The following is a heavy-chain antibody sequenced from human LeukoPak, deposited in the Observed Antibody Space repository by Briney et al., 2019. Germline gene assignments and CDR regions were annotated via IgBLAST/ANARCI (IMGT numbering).Heavy chain of an antibody. CDR2: ISSGSYYI. D-gene: IGHD1-26*01. CDR3: ATDRVGGTGLDMDV. Sequence: GGSLRLSCAASGFTFSNYAMNWVRQAPGKGLEWVSSISSGSYYIYYADSVKGRFTVSRDNTNNSLYLQMNSLRAEDTAVYYCATDRVGGTGLDMDVWGKGTTVTVSS. V-gene: IGHV3-21*01. J-gene: IGHJ6*03. CDR1: GFTFSNYA.